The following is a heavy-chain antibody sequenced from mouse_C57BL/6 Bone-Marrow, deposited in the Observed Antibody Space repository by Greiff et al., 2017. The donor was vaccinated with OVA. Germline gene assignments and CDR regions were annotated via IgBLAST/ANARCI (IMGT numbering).Heavy chain of an antibody. CDR1: GYTFTSYW. CDR3: ARRCFYWYFDV. J-gene: IGHJ1*03. Sequence: VQLQQPGAELVMPGASVKLSCKASGYTFTSYWMHWVKQRPGQGLEWIGEIDPSDSYTNYNQKFKGKSTLTVDKSSSTAYMQLSSLTSEDSAVYYCARRCFYWYFDVWGTGTTVTVSS. V-gene: IGHV1-69*01. CDR2: IDPSDSYT.